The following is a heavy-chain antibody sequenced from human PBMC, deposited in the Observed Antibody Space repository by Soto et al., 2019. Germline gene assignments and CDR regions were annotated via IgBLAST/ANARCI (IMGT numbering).Heavy chain of an antibody. Sequence: EVQLVESGGGLVQPGGSLKLSCAASGFTFSGSAMHWVRQASGKGLEWVGRIRSKANSYATAYAASVKGRFTISRDDSKNTAYLQMNSLKTEDTAVYYCTRRSSSSGFDYWGQGTLATVSS. V-gene: IGHV3-73*02. CDR2: IRSKANSYAT. J-gene: IGHJ4*02. CDR3: TRRSSSSGFDY. CDR1: GFTFSGSA. D-gene: IGHD6-6*01.